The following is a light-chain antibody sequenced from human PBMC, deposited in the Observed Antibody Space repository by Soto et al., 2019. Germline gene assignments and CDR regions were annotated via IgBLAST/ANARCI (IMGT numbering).Light chain of an antibody. CDR3: SSYTSSITRV. J-gene: IGLJ1*01. CDR2: GVS. Sequence: QSVLTQPASVSGSPGQSIAISCTGTSSEVGGYNYVSWYQLHPDKAPKLIIYGVSNRPSGVFNRFSGSKSGNTASLTISGLQPEDEADYYCSSYTSSITRVFGTGTKVTVL. V-gene: IGLV2-14*01. CDR1: SSEVGGYNY.